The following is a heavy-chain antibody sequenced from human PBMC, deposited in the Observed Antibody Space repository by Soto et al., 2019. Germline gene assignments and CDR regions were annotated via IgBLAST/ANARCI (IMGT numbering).Heavy chain of an antibody. CDR3: AREVSGMDIVATSMDV. CDR2: ISYDGSNE. J-gene: IGHJ6*02. Sequence: QVQLVESGGGVVQPGRSLRLSCAASGFTFSSYAMHWVRQAPGKGLEWVAVISYDGSNEYYADSVKGRFTISRDNSKNTLYLQRNSVRAEDTAVYYCAREVSGMDIVATSMDVWGQGTTVTVSS. D-gene: IGHD5-12*01. CDR1: GFTFSSYA. V-gene: IGHV3-30-3*01.